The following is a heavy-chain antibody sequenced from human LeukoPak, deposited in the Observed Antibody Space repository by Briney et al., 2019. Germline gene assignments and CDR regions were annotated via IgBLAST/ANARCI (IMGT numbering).Heavy chain of an antibody. J-gene: IGHJ4*02. V-gene: IGHV4-39*07. CDR1: GGSISSSSHY. Sequence: PSETLSLTCTVSGGSISSSSHYWSWIRQPPGKGLEWIASINYSGSTYYNPSLKSRVTISVDTSKNQFSLKLNSVTAADTAVYYCARGSGWLDYWGQGTLVTVSS. D-gene: IGHD6-19*01. CDR3: ARGSGWLDY. CDR2: INYSGST.